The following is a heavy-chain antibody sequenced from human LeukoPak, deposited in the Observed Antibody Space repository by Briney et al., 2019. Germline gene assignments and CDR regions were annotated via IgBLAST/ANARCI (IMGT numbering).Heavy chain of an antibody. CDR3: ARTLYYGDFAADAFEI. CDR2: IYTTGST. D-gene: IGHD4-17*01. CDR1: GGSISSYC. J-gene: IGHJ3*02. V-gene: IGHV4-4*07. Sequence: SETLSLTCTVSGGSISSYCWNWIRQPAGKGLEWIGRIYTTGSTNYNPSLKSRVTMSVDTSKSQFSLKLSSVTAADTAMYYCARTLYYGDFAADAFEIWGQGASGTVSS.